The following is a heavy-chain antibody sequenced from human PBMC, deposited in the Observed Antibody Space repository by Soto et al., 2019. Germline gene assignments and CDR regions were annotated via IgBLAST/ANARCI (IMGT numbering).Heavy chain of an antibody. CDR3: ARGRESATMSFDY. Sequence: PGGSLRLSCAASGFTFSSYSMNWVRQAPGKGLVWVSRINSEGSSTSYADSVKGRFTISRDNAKNTLYLQMNSLRVEDTAVYYCARGRESATMSFDYWGQGTLVTVSS. V-gene: IGHV3-74*01. D-gene: IGHD3-10*02. J-gene: IGHJ4*02. CDR2: INSEGSST. CDR1: GFTFSSYS.